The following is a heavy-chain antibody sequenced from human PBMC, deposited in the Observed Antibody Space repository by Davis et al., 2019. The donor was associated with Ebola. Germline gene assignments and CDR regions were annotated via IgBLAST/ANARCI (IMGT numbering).Heavy chain of an antibody. Sequence: GESLKISCKGSGYTFTTYWIGWVRQMPGKGLEWMGIIYPGDSGTRYSPSFHGQVTISADKSISTAYLQWSSLKASDTAMYYCARRGGWSGAFLDYWGQGTLVTVSS. V-gene: IGHV5-51*01. CDR2: IYPGDSGT. D-gene: IGHD3-3*02. J-gene: IGHJ4*02. CDR1: GYTFTTYW. CDR3: ARRGGWSGAFLDY.